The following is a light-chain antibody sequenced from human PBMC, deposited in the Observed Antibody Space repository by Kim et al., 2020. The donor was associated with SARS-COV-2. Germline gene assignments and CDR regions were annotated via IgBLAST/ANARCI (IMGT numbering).Light chain of an antibody. J-gene: IGKJ1*01. CDR1: QSISTN. Sequence: EIVMTQSPATLSVSPGEGVTLSCRASQSISTNLGWYQQKPGQAPRLLIYTASTRATGIPARFSGSGSGTEFTLTISSLQSEDFAVYSCQQDYDWPWTFGQGTKVDIK. V-gene: IGKV3-15*01. CDR3: QQDYDWPWT. CDR2: TAS.